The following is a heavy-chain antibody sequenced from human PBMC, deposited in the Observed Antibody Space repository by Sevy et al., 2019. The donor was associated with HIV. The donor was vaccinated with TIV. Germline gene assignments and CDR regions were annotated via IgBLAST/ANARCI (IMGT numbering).Heavy chain of an antibody. Sequence: SETLSLTCAVSGGSINSFFWSWIRRSPGKGLEWIGYVYDSGNSEYNPSLSSRVTISVDTSKKQFSLKLSSVTAADTAVYYCARGGGIYYDSRGFHPQYYFDAWGQGTLVTVSS. CDR1: GGSINSFF. CDR3: ARGGGIYYDSRGFHPQYYFDA. V-gene: IGHV4-59*01. CDR2: VYDSGNS. D-gene: IGHD3-22*01. J-gene: IGHJ4*02.